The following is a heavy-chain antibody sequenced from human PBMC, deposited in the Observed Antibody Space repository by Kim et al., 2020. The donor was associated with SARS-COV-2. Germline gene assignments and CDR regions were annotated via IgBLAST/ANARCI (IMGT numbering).Heavy chain of an antibody. CDR2: MNPNSGNT. V-gene: IGHV1-8*01. CDR3: ARGRTRGYYYDSSGYYFIDY. D-gene: IGHD3-22*01. J-gene: IGHJ4*02. Sequence: ASVKVSCKASGYTFTRYDINWVRQATGQGLEWMGWMNPNSGNTGYAQKFQGRVTMTRNTSISTAYMELSSLRSEDTAVYYCARGRTRGYYYDSSGYYFIDYWGQGTLVTVSS. CDR1: GYTFTRYD.